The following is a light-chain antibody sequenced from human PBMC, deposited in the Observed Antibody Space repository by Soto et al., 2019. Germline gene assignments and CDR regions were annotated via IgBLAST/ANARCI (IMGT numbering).Light chain of an antibody. CDR3: QQRSNWPPGFT. CDR1: QSVSSY. CDR2: DAS. V-gene: IGKV3-11*01. J-gene: IGKJ3*01. Sequence: EIVLTQSPATLSLSPGERATLSCRASQSVSSYLAWYQQKPGQAPRLLIYDASNRATGIPARFSGSGSVTDFTLTISSLEPEDFAFYYCQQRSNWPPGFTFGPGTKVDIK.